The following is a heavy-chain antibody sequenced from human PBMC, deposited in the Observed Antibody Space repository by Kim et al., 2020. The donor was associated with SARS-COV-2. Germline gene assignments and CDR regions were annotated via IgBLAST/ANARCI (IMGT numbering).Heavy chain of an antibody. CDR2: ISSSGSTI. D-gene: IGHD2-2*01. CDR3: ATELKVVPAHYYYGMDV. J-gene: IGHJ6*02. Sequence: GGSLRLSCAASGFTFSDYYMSWIRQAPGKGLEWVSYISSSGSTIYYADSVKGRFTISRDNSKNSLYLQMNSLRAEDTAVYYCATELKVVPAHYYYGMDVWGQGTTVTVSS. V-gene: IGHV3-11*04. CDR1: GFTFSDYY.